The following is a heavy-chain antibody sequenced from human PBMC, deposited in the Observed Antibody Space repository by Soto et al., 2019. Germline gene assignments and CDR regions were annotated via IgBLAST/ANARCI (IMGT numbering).Heavy chain of an antibody. J-gene: IGHJ4*02. CDR2: ISFDGSNK. D-gene: IGHD1-26*01. Sequence: QVQLVESGGGVVQPGRSLRLCCAAAGFTFSSHAMHWVRQAPGKVLEWVAVISFDGSNKYYADSVKGRFTISRDSSKNTVYLQMNGLRPEDTAVYYCASGTVGAQPPFDYWGQGSLVTVSS. CDR1: GFTFSSHA. V-gene: IGHV3-30-3*01. CDR3: ASGTVGAQPPFDY.